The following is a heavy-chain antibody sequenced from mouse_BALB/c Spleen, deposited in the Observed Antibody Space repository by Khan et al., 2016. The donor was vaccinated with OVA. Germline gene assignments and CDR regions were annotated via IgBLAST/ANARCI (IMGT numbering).Heavy chain of an antibody. CDR1: GYSITSGYG. V-gene: IGHV3-2*02. Sequence: VQLEESGPGLVKPSQSLSLTCTVTGYSITSGYGWNWIRQFPGNKLEWMGYISYSGSTNYNPSLKSRISITRDTSKNQFFLQLNSVTTEDTATYYCARTARIKYWGQGTTLTVSS. J-gene: IGHJ2*01. D-gene: IGHD1-2*01. CDR2: ISYSGST. CDR3: ARTARIKY.